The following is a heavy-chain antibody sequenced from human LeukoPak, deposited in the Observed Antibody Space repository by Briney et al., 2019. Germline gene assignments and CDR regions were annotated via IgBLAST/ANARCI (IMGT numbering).Heavy chain of an antibody. J-gene: IGHJ3*02. CDR3: ARVLLWFGELSDAFDI. D-gene: IGHD3-10*01. V-gene: IGHV4-39*07. CDR2: IYYSGST. Sequence: PSETLSLTCTVSGGSISSSSYYWGWIRQPPGKGLEWIGSIYYSGSTYYNPSLKSRVTISVDTSKNQFSLKLSSVTAADTAVYYCARVLLWFGELSDAFDIWGQGTMVTVSS. CDR1: GGSISSSSYY.